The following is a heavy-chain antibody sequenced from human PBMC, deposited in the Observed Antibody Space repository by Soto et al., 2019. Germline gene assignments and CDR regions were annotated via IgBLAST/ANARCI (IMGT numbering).Heavy chain of an antibody. D-gene: IGHD3-10*01. Sequence: EVQLVESGGGLVQPGGSLRLSCAASGFTFSGRSMHWVRQAPGKGLVWVSGIDNAGTDSTYADSVKGRFTSSRDNAKNTLYLKMTSLGVENTALYYCAGGCFGPDVWGKGPRSPSPQ. CDR1: GFTFSGRS. V-gene: IGHV3-74*01. CDR2: IDNAGTDS. J-gene: IGHJ6*01. CDR3: AGGCFGPDV.